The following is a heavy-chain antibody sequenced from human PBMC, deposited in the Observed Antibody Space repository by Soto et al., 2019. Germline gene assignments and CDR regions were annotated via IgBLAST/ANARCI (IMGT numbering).Heavy chain of an antibody. CDR1: GFTFSSYG. CDR2: IWYDGSNK. J-gene: IGHJ5*02. V-gene: IGHV3-33*01. Sequence: QVQLVESGGGVVQPGRSLRLSCAASGFTFSSYGMHWVRQAPGKGLEWVAVIWYDGSNKYYADSVKGRFTISRDNSKNTLYLQMNSLRAEDTAVYYCARDTGSFLELLKAPPGWFDPWGQGTLVTVSS. D-gene: IGHD3-3*01. CDR3: ARDTGSFLELLKAPPGWFDP.